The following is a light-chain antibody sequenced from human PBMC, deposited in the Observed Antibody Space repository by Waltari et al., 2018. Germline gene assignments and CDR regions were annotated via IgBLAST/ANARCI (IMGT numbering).Light chain of an antibody. Sequence: EIVLTQSPGTLSLSPGARATLSCWASQRVTSSSLTWYQQKLGQTPRLLIYGTSSRATGIPDRFSGSGSGTDFALTSSRLEPEDFAVYYCQQYDGEVLTFGGGTKVEI. V-gene: IGKV3-20*01. CDR3: QQYDGEVLT. J-gene: IGKJ4*01. CDR2: GTS. CDR1: QRVTSSS.